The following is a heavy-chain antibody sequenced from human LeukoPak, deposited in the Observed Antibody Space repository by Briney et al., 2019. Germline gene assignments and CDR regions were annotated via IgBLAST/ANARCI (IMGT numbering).Heavy chain of an antibody. Sequence: PGGSLRLSCAASGFTFRNYAMSWFRQAPGKGLEWVSLISLSGYAHYTDSVKGRFTISRDNSKNTLYLQMNSLRPEDTAVYYCTTDSDTSASYEVYWGRGALVTVSS. CDR1: GFTFRNYA. D-gene: IGHD3-22*01. CDR2: ISLSGYA. CDR3: TTDSDTSASYEVY. J-gene: IGHJ4*02. V-gene: IGHV3-23*01.